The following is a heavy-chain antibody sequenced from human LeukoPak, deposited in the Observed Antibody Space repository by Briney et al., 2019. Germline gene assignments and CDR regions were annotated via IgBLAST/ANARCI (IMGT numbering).Heavy chain of an antibody. CDR1: GFTFSSYG. Sequence: GGSLRLSCAASGFTFSSYGMHWVRQAPGKGLEWVAFIRYDGSNKYYADSVKGRFTISRDNSKNTLYLQMNSLRAEDTAVYYCAKDVLAYSYGNKFDYWGQGTLVTVSS. V-gene: IGHV3-30*02. CDR2: IRYDGSNK. CDR3: AKDVLAYSYGNKFDY. D-gene: IGHD5-18*01. J-gene: IGHJ4*02.